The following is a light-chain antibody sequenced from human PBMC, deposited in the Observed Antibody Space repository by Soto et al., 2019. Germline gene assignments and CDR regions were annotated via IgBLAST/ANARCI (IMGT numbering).Light chain of an antibody. CDR1: HDIGKD. CDR3: LQDYNSPRT. CDR2: EAS. V-gene: IGKV1-6*01. J-gene: IGKJ1*01. Sequence: AIQMTQSPSSLSASVGDRVTLTCRASHDIGKDLGWYQQKPGEAPKLLTFEASTVQTGVPSSVSGSGSGTYFTITISSLQPEDFAPYVWLQDYNSPRTFGRGTKVELK.